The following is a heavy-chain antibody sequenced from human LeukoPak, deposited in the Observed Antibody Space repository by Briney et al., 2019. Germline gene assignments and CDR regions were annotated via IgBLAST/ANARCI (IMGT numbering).Heavy chain of an antibody. CDR2: IFYSGST. CDR3: AREYDSNYPYYYYYMDV. V-gene: IGHV4-39*07. Sequence: SETLSLTCTVSGGSISTSNYYWGWIRQPPGKGLEWIGNIFYSGSTYYSPSLRSRVTISLDTSRNQFSLKLNSVTAADTAVYYCAREYDSNYPYYYYYMDVWGKGTTVTVSS. CDR1: GGSISTSNYY. J-gene: IGHJ6*03. D-gene: IGHD4-11*01.